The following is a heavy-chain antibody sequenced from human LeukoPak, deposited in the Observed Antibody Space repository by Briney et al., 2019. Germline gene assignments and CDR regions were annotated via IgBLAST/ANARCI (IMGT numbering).Heavy chain of an antibody. V-gene: IGHV3-23*01. J-gene: IGHJ6*02. Sequence: PGGSLRLSCATSGFTFPSYAMSWVRQAPGKGLEWVSSIHTNGGRTYYADSVKGRFTISRDNSKDVVYLQMNSLRVEDTAIYYCTRDKWDLWFGESTNDYGMDVWGLGTAVTVSS. CDR1: GFTFPSYA. D-gene: IGHD3-10*01. CDR3: TRDKWDLWFGESTNDYGMDV. CDR2: IHTNGGRT.